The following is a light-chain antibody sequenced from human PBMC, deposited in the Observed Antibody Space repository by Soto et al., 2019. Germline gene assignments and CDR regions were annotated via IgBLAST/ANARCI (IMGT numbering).Light chain of an antibody. CDR2: GAS. Sequence: EIVLTQSPGTLSLSPGERATLSCRAIQSVSSSYLAWYQQKPGQAPRLLIYGASNRATGIPDRFSGSGSGTDFTLTISRLEPEDFAVYYCQQRSNWPPWTFGQGTKVDIK. J-gene: IGKJ1*01. V-gene: IGKV3D-20*02. CDR3: QQRSNWPPWT. CDR1: QSVSSSY.